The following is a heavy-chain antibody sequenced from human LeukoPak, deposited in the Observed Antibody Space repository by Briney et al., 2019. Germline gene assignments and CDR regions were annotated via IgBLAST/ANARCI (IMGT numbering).Heavy chain of an antibody. CDR3: ARENSFGSGSYIFDS. V-gene: IGHV1-2*02. J-gene: IGHJ4*02. CDR1: TYTFTDNS. CDR2: ISPNSGDT. D-gene: IGHD3-10*01. Sequence: ASVKVSCKASTYTFTDNSIHWVRQAPGQGPQWMGWISPNSGDTHYARNFQDRVTLTRDTSLSTAYMELTSLRSDDTAMYYCARENSFGSGSYIFDSWGQGTLVTVSS.